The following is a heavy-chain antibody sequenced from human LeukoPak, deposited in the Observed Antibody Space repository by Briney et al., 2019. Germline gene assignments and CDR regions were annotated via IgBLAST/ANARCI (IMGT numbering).Heavy chain of an antibody. CDR1: GYTFTGYY. J-gene: IGHJ6*03. CDR2: INPNSGGT. V-gene: IGHV1-2*02. Sequence: ASVKVSCKASGYTFTGYYMHWVRQGPGEGLEWMGWINPNSGGTNYAQKFQGRVTMTRDTSISTAYMELSRLRSDDTAVYYCARALSGSNYYMDVWGKGTTVTVSS. CDR3: ARALSGSNYYMDV. D-gene: IGHD3-22*01.